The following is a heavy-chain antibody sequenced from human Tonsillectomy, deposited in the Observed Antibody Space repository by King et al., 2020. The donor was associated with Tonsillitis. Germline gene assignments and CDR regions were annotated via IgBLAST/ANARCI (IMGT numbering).Heavy chain of an antibody. J-gene: IGHJ4*02. CDR3: AGXLNYSKPDY. D-gene: IGHD4-11*01. V-gene: IGHV3-30*04. CDR2: ISYDGSNR. Sequence: VQLVESGGGVVQPGRSLRLSCAASGFTFSTYAMHWVRQAPGKGLAWVAVISYDGSNRYYADSVKGRLTISRDNLKNTLYLQMNRLRLEDTAVYYCAGXLNYSKPDYCGQGXLVTVSS. CDR1: GFTFSTYA.